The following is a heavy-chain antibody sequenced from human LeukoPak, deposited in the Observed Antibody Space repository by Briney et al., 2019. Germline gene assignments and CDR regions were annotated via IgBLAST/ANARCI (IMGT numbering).Heavy chain of an antibody. Sequence: ASVKVSCKASGYTFTSYGISWVRQAPGQGLEWMGWISAYNGNTNYAQKFQGRVTITADKSTSTAYMELSSLRSEDTAVYYCARERAAAGFDYWGQGTLVTVSS. CDR3: ARERAAAGFDY. CDR1: GYTFTSYG. J-gene: IGHJ4*02. D-gene: IGHD6-13*01. CDR2: ISAYNGNT. V-gene: IGHV1-18*01.